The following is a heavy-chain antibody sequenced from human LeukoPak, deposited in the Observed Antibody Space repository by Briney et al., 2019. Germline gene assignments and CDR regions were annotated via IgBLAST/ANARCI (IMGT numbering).Heavy chain of an antibody. D-gene: IGHD4-17*01. Sequence: GGSLRLSCAASGFTFSSYWMSWVRQAPGKGLEWVANIKQDGSEKYYVDSVKGRFTISRDNAKNSPYLQMNSLRAEDTAVYYCARWIDDYGDYHLDYWGQGTLVTVSS. J-gene: IGHJ4*02. CDR1: GFTFSSYW. V-gene: IGHV3-7*01. CDR3: ARWIDDYGDYHLDY. CDR2: IKQDGSEK.